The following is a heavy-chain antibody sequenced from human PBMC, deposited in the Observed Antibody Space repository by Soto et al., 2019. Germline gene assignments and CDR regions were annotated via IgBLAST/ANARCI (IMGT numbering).Heavy chain of an antibody. CDR1: GGTFSSYT. CDR3: ASLMSSGYYYGMDV. V-gene: IGHV1-69*02. J-gene: IGHJ6*02. Sequence: QVQLVQSGAEVKKPGSSVKVSCKASGGTFSSYTISWVRQAPGQGREWMGRIIPILGIANYAQKFQGRVTITADKSTSTAYMELSSLRSEDTAVYYCASLMSSGYYYGMDVWGQGTTVTVSS. D-gene: IGHD3-10*01. CDR2: IIPILGIA.